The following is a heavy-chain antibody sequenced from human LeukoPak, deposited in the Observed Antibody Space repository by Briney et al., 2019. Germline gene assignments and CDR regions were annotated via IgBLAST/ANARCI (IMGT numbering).Heavy chain of an antibody. CDR3: ARLQYSFLYGSGSYGVDY. V-gene: IGHV3-7*01. CDR2: IKQDGSES. CDR1: GFTFSSYW. Sequence: GGSLRLTCAASGFTFSSYWMSWVRQAPGKGLEWVANIKQDGSESYYVDSVKGRFTISRDNAENSLYLQMNSLRAEDTAVYYCARLQYSFLYGSGSYGVDYWGQGTLVTVSS. J-gene: IGHJ4*02. D-gene: IGHD3-10*01.